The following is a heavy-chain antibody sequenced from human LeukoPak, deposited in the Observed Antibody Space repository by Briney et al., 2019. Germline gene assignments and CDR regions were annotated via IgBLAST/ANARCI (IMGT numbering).Heavy chain of an antibody. V-gene: IGHV3-74*01. CDR3: VRSFRSSESENFDY. CDR2: INSDGSST. CDR1: GFTFISYW. D-gene: IGHD3-10*01. Sequence: GGSLRLSCAAAGFTFISYWMHWARQAPGKGLVWGSRINSDGSSTSYEDSVKGRFTTSRDNAKHTLYLQMNSLRAEDTAVYYCVRSFRSSESENFDYWGQGTMVTVSS. J-gene: IGHJ4*02.